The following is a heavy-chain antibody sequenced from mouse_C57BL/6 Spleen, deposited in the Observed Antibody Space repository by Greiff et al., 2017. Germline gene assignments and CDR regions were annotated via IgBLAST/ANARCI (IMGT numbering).Heavy chain of an antibody. CDR1: GYTFTSYW. CDR2: IHPSDSDT. V-gene: IGHV1-74*01. Sequence: QVQLQQSGAELVKPGASVKVSCKASGYTFTSYWMHWVKQRPGQGLEWIGRIHPSDSDTNYNQKFKGKATLTVDKSSSTAYMQLSSLTSEDSAVYYCAIVIYYDQAWFAYWGQGTLVTVSA. D-gene: IGHD2-4*01. J-gene: IGHJ3*01. CDR3: AIVIYYDQAWFAY.